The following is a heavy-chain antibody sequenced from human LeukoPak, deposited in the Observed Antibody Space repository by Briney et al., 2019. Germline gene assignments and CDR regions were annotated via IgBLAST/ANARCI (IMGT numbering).Heavy chain of an antibody. J-gene: IGHJ4*02. Sequence: SETLSLTCAVYGGSFSGYYWSWIRQPPGKGLEWIGEINLSGSTNYNPSLKSRVTISVDTSKNQFSLKLSSVTAADTAVYYCAREGLAEDIVVVPAAIDYGGNAYFDYWGQGTLVTVSS. CDR2: INLSGST. CDR3: AREGLAEDIVVVPAAIDYGGNAYFDY. CDR1: GGSFSGYY. V-gene: IGHV4-34*01. D-gene: IGHD2-2*01.